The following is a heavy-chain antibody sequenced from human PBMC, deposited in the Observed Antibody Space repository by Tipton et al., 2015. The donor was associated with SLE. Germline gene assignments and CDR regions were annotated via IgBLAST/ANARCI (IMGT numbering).Heavy chain of an antibody. CDR3: AKDSLWGGGADVFDF. Sequence: SLRLSCIASGFTFDGFAMHWVRQRPGKGLEWVSGISRTSGDIDYADSVKGRFTISRDNAQNSLYLQMNSLRPEDTALYYCAKDSLWGGGADVFDFWGHGTMVTVSS. J-gene: IGHJ3*01. V-gene: IGHV3-9*01. CDR1: GFTFDGFA. D-gene: IGHD7-27*01. CDR2: ISRTSGDI.